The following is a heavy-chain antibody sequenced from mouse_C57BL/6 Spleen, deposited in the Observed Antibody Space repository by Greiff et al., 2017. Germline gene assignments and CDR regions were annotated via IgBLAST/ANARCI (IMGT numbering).Heavy chain of an antibody. J-gene: IGHJ2*01. CDR2: IDPSDSYT. CDR3: AKSYGSSLFDY. Sequence: VQLQQSGAELVMPGASVKLSCKASGYTFTSYWMHWVKQRPGQGLEWIGEIDPSDSYTNYNQKFKGKSTLTVDKSSSTAYMQLSSLTSEDSAVYYCAKSYGSSLFDYWGQGTTLTVSS. CDR1: GYTFTSYW. D-gene: IGHD1-1*01. V-gene: IGHV1-69*01.